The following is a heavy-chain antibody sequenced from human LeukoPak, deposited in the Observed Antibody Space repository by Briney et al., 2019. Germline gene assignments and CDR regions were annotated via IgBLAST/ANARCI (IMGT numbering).Heavy chain of an antibody. CDR2: INHNGNVN. CDR3: ARGGGLDV. V-gene: IGHV3-7*03. J-gene: IGHJ6*02. CDR1: GFTFSSYW. Sequence: GGSLRLSCAASGFTFSSYWMNWARQAPGKGLEWVASINHNGNVNYYVDSVKGRFTISRDNTKNSLYLQMSNLRAEDTAVYFCARGGGLDVWGQGATVTVSS. D-gene: IGHD3-16*01.